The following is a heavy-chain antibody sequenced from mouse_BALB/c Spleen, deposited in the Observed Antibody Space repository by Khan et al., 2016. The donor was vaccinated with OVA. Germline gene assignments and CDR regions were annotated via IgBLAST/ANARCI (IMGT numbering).Heavy chain of an antibody. CDR1: GYTFTTTC. CDR2: IDPTTGYT. J-gene: IGHJ3*01. V-gene: IGHV1-7*01. CDR3: ARRGLDGIFAY. Sequence: VQLQESGAELAKPGASVKMSCKASGYTFTTTCMHWVKQRPGQGLEWIGYIDPTTGYTEYNQKFKDKATLTTDKSSSTAYMQLSSLTSEDSAVYYCARRGLDGIFAYWGQGTLVTVSA. D-gene: IGHD2-1*01.